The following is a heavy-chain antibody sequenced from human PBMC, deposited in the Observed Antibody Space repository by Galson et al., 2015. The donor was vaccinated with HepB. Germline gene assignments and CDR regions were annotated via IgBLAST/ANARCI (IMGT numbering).Heavy chain of an antibody. CDR1: GFTFSDYY. D-gene: IGHD3-22*01. CDR3: ARDATRHYYDRSGYYPEFGI. Sequence: SLRLSCAASGFTFSDYYMSWIRQAPGKGLEWVSYISSSGSSVYYADSVRGRFAISRDNAKNSLYLQMNSLRAEDTALYYCARDATRHYYDRSGYYPEFGIWGQGTLVTVPS. J-gene: IGHJ4*02. CDR2: ISSSGSSV. V-gene: IGHV3-11*01.